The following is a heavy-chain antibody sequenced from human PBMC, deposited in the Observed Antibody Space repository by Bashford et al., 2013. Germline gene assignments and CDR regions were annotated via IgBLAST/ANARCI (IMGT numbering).Heavy chain of an antibody. V-gene: IGHV5-51*01. CDR2: IYPGDSDT. J-gene: IGHJ4*02. CDR3: VRYGGKDLCSGGICSRDY. D-gene: IGHD2-15*01. CDR1: GYNFPSYW. Sequence: GESLKISCKGSGYNFPSYWIGWVRQMPGKGLEWMGIIYPGDSDTRYSPSFQGQVTISADESVSTAYVQWSSLKASDTAMYYCVRYGGKDLCSGGICSRDYWGQGTLVTVSS.